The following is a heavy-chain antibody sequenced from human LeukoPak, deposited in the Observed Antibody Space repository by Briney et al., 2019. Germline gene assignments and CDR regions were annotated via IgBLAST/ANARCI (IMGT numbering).Heavy chain of an antibody. D-gene: IGHD4-17*01. CDR2: ISVDNGHT. Sequence: ASVKVSCKASGYTFTSYGISWVRQAPGQGLEWMGWISVDNGHTNYAQKFQGRVTMTTDTSTSTAYMELRSLRSDDTAMYYCARSEYGEAVDYWGQGTLVTVSS. CDR1: GYTFTSYG. V-gene: IGHV1-18*01. CDR3: ARSEYGEAVDY. J-gene: IGHJ4*02.